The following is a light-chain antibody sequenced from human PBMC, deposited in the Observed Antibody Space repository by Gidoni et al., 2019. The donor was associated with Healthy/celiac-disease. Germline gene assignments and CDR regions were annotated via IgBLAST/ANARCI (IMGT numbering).Light chain of an antibody. CDR2: AAS. J-gene: IGKJ1*01. Sequence: NQMAQSPSSLSCSVGDKVTITCRASQSISSYLNWYQQKPGKAPKLLIYAASSLQSGVPSRFSGSGSGTDFTLTISSLQPEDFATYYCQQSYSTPPWTFGQGTKVEIK. CDR1: QSISSY. CDR3: QQSYSTPPWT. V-gene: IGKV1-39*01.